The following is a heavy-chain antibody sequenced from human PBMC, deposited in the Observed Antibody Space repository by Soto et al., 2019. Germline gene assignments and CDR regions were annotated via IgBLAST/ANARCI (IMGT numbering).Heavy chain of an antibody. CDR1: GFTFSSYY. V-gene: IGHV3-7*01. CDR3: AKWGGPGSDC. D-gene: IGHD1-26*01. CDR2: INEDGSEK. Sequence: GSLRLSCAASGFTFSSYYMIWVRQAQGKGLEWVANINEDGSEKYYVDSVKGRFSVSRDNAKSSLYLQMNSLRAEDTAVYYCAKWGGPGSDCWGQGTLVTVSS. J-gene: IGHJ4*02.